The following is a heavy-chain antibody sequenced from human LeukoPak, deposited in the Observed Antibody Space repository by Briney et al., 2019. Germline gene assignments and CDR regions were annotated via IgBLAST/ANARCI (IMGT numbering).Heavy chain of an antibody. J-gene: IGHJ5*02. D-gene: IGHD6-19*01. Sequence: GGSLRLSCAASGLHFSGTAMRWVRQAPGKGLEWVSAISHDGMNAYYADSVKGRFTISRDNSKKTVSLEMSSLTAADTGVYYCPKDGAQYSSGPECDPRGQGALVTVSP. CDR1: GLHFSGTA. CDR3: PKDGAQYSSGPECDP. V-gene: IGHV3-23*01. CDR2: ISHDGMNA.